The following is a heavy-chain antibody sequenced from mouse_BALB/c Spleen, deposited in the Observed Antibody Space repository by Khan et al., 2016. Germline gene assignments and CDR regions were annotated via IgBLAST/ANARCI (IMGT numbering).Heavy chain of an antibody. D-gene: IGHD2-14*01. Sequence: QIQLVQSGPGLKKPGETVKLSCQASGYTFTNYGMNWVKQAPGKGFKWMGWINTYTGEPTYADDFKGRFAFSLETSARTASLQINNLKYEDTATYGCAAYYRDAMDYWCQGTSVTVSS. CDR1: GYTFTNYG. CDR2: INTYTGEP. CDR3: AAYYRDAMDY. J-gene: IGHJ4*01. V-gene: IGHV9-3-1*01.